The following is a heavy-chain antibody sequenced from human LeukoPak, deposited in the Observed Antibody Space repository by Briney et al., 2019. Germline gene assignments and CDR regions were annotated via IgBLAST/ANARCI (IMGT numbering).Heavy chain of an antibody. CDR1: GGSFSGYY. J-gene: IGHJ5*02. Sequence: PSETLSLTCAVYGGSFSGYYWSWIRQPPGKGLEWIGEINHSGSTNYNPSLKSRVTISIDTSKNQFSLKLSSVTAADTAVYYCARGGDTNWFDPWGQGTLVIVSS. CDR2: INHSGST. CDR3: ARGGDTNWFDP. D-gene: IGHD4-17*01. V-gene: IGHV4-34*01.